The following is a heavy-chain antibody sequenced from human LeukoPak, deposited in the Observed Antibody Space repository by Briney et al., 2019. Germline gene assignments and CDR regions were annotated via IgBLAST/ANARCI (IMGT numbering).Heavy chain of an antibody. D-gene: IGHD3-3*01. J-gene: IGHJ4*02. CDR1: GFTFSSYG. Sequence: GGSLRLSCAASGFTFSSYGMHWVRQAPGKGLEWVAFIRYDGSNKYYADSVKGRFTSSRDHSKNTLYLQVNSLRAEDTAVYYCAKTGEVYDFWSGIDYWGQGTLVTVSS. V-gene: IGHV3-30*02. CDR3: AKTGEVYDFWSGIDY. CDR2: IRYDGSNK.